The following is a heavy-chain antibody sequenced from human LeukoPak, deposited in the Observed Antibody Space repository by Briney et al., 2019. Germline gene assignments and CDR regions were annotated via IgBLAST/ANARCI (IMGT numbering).Heavy chain of an antibody. D-gene: IGHD7-27*01. J-gene: IGHJ3*02. CDR3: ARDRVVGLGIDNAFDI. Sequence: GASVTVSCKASGYTFTVYYMHWVRQAPGQGLEWMGWINPNSGGTNYAQKFQGRVTITADESTSTAYMELSSLRPEDTAVYDCARDRVVGLGIDNAFDIWGHGTMVTVSS. CDR1: GYTFTVYY. V-gene: IGHV1-2*02. CDR2: INPNSGGT.